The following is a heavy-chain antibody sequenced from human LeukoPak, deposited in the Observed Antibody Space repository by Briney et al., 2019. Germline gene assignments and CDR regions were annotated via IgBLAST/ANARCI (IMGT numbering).Heavy chain of an antibody. Sequence: SETLSLTCTVSGGSISSYYWSWIRQPAGKGLEWIGRIYISGSTNYNPSLKSRVTMSVDTSKNHFSLKLTSVTAADTAVYYCAREHYYDSSGYHDYWGQGTLVTVSS. CDR3: AREHYYDSSGYHDY. CDR1: GGSISSYY. J-gene: IGHJ4*02. D-gene: IGHD3-22*01. CDR2: IYISGST. V-gene: IGHV4-4*07.